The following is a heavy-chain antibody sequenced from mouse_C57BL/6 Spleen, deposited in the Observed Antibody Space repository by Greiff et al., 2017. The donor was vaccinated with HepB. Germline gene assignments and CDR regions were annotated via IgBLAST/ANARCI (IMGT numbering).Heavy chain of an antibody. Sequence: ESGPGILQSSQTLSLTCSFSGFSLSTSGMGVSWIRQPSGKGLEWLAHIYWDDDKRYNPSLKSRLTISKDTSRNQVFLKITSVNTADTATYYCARIPSYGNYEGGYAMDYWGQGTSVTVSS. CDR1: GFSLSTSGMG. J-gene: IGHJ4*01. CDR3: ARIPSYGNYEGGYAMDY. V-gene: IGHV8-12*01. D-gene: IGHD2-1*01. CDR2: IYWDDDK.